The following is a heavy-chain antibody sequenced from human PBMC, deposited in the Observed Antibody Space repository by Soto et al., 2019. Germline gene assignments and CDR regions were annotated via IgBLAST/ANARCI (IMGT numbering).Heavy chain of an antibody. CDR3: AKYTRVRLTTGFDY. CDR2: ISGSGGST. J-gene: IGHJ4*02. V-gene: IGHV3-23*01. D-gene: IGHD4-4*01. CDR1: GFTFINYG. Sequence: GSLRLSCAASGFTFINYGMSWVRQAPGKGPEWVSSISGSGGSTYYADSVKGRFTISRDNSKNTLYLQMNSLRAEDTAVFYCAKYTRVRLTTGFDYWGQGTLVTVSS.